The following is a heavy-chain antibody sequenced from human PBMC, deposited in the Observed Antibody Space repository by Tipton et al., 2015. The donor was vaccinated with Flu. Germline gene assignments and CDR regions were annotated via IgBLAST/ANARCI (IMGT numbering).Heavy chain of an antibody. CDR3: ASWLSSSWYSSYFDY. V-gene: IGHV4-4*02. Sequence: TLSLTCAVSGGSISSSNWWSWVRQPPGKGLEWIGEIYHSGSTNYNPSLKSRVTISVDKSKNQFPLKLSSVTAADTAVYYCASWLSSSWYSSYFDYWGQGTLVTVSS. CDR2: IYHSGST. CDR1: GGSISSSNW. D-gene: IGHD6-13*01. J-gene: IGHJ4*02.